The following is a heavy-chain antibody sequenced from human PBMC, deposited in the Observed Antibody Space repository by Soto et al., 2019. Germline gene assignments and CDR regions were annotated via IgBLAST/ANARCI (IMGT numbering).Heavy chain of an antibody. D-gene: IGHD3-22*01. V-gene: IGHV3-53*01. CDR2: IYSGGST. Sequence: EVQLVESGGGLIQPGGSLRLSCAASGFTVSSHYMSWVRQAPGKGLEWVSVIYSGGSTYYADSVKGRFTISRDNSKNTLYLQMNSLRAEDTAVYYCARALYYYDSSGYFDAFDIWGQGTMVTVSS. CDR1: GFTVSSHY. CDR3: ARALYYYDSSGYFDAFDI. J-gene: IGHJ3*02.